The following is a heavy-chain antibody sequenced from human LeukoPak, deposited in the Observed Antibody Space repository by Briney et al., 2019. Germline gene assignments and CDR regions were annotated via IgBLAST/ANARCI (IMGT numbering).Heavy chain of an antibody. CDR3: ARATFLTSRFDY. CDR2: IHDTGST. D-gene: IGHD1-1*01. V-gene: IGHV4-59*11. J-gene: IGHJ4*02. Sequence: SETLSLTCSVSGGSLSSHYWSWIRQPPGKGLELIGHIHDTGSTFYNPSLRGRVTISLDTSNNQFSLKLTSMTAADTAVYYCARATFLTSRFDYWGQGTLVTVSS. CDR1: GGSLSSHY.